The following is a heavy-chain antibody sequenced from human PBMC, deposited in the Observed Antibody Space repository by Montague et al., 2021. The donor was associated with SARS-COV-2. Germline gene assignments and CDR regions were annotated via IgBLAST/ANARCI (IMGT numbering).Heavy chain of an antibody. CDR1: GFTFSSYE. CDR2: ISSSGSTI. Sequence: SRRLSLSASGFTFSSYEMNWVRQAPGKGLEWVLYISSSGSTIYYADSVKGRFTISRDNAKNSLYLQMNSLRAEDTAVYYCASEQYCSGGSCFYDAFDIWGQGTMVTVSS. D-gene: IGHD2-15*01. J-gene: IGHJ3*02. V-gene: IGHV3-48*03. CDR3: ASEQYCSGGSCFYDAFDI.